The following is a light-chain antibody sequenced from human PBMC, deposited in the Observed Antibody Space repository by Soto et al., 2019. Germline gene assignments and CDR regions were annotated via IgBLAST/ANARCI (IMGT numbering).Light chain of an antibody. CDR2: EDS. J-gene: IGLJ3*02. Sequence: NFMLTQPHSVSESPGRTVTISCTRSSGSISSNYVQWYQQRPGSSPTTVIYEDSQRPSGVPDRFSGSIDSSSNSASLTISGLKTEDEADYYCQSYAGAKLLWVFGGGTKLTVL. CDR1: SGSISSNY. CDR3: QSYAGAKLLWV. V-gene: IGLV6-57*01.